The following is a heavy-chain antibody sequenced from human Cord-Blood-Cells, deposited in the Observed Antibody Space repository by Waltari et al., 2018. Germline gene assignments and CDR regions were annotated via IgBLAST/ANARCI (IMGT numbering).Heavy chain of an antibody. Sequence: EVQLVQSGAEVKKPGESLKISCKGSGYSFTSYWIGWVRQVPGKGLDWIGIIYPCDSDTRYSPSFQGQVTISADKSISTAYLQWSSLKASDTAMYYCARHGTTGTTGFDYWGQGTLVTVSS. V-gene: IGHV5-51*01. J-gene: IGHJ4*02. CDR3: ARHGTTGTTGFDY. CDR1: GYSFTSYW. D-gene: IGHD1-1*01. CDR2: IYPCDSDT.